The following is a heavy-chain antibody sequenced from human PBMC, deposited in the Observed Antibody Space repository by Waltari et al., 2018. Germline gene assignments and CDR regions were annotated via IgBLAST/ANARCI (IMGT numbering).Heavy chain of an antibody. Sequence: DVQLAQSGGGLVQPGGSLRLSCAAPGFTFTNNGVSWIRQAPGKGLDWGAHANHAGSDTKSSDSVKGRVTVSRENAKNALYPLMDSLRAEDTAVYYCARDEFRSCDAWGQGSLVTVSS. V-gene: IGHV3-7*03. CDR3: ARDEFRSCDA. J-gene: IGHJ5*02. CDR2: ANHAGSDT. CDR1: GFTFTNNG.